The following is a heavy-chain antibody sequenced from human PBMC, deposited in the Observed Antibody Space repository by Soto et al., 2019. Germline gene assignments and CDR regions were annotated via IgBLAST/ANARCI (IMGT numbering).Heavy chain of an antibody. J-gene: IGHJ5*02. V-gene: IGHV1-46*03. Sequence: ASVKVSCKASGYTYTSYYMHWVRQAPGQGLEWMGIINPSGGSTSYAQKFQGRVTMTRDTSTSTVYMELSSLRSEDTAVYYCAREREDTAFLPITIFGVGTGFGFGPWGQGTLVTVSS. CDR1: GYTYTSYY. CDR2: INPSGGST. D-gene: IGHD3-3*01. CDR3: AREREDTAFLPITIFGVGTGFGFGP.